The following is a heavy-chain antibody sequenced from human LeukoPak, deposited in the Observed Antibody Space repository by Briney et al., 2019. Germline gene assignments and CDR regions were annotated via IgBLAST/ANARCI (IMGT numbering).Heavy chain of an antibody. Sequence: SETLSLTCTVSGGSISSYYWSWIRQPAGKGLEWIGRIYTSGSTNYNPSLKSRVTMSVDTSKNQFSLKLSSVTAADTAVYYCATRGGLTTVTNSHYYYYCMDVWGKGTTVTVSS. CDR2: IYTSGST. V-gene: IGHV4-4*07. J-gene: IGHJ6*03. D-gene: IGHD4-17*01. CDR3: ATRGGLTTVTNSHYYYYCMDV. CDR1: GGSISSYY.